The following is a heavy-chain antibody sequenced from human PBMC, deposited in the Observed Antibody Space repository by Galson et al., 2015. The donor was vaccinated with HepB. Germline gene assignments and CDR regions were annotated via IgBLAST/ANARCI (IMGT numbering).Heavy chain of an antibody. D-gene: IGHD3-22*01. CDR3: ARDSGGLYYYDSSGYFDY. V-gene: IGHV3-30-3*01. Sequence: LRLSCAASGFTFSSYAMHWVRQAPGKGLEWVAVISYDGSNKYYADSVKGRFTISRDNSKNTLYLQMNSLRAEDTAVYYCARDSGGLYYYDSSGYFDYWGQGTLVTVSS. CDR2: ISYDGSNK. J-gene: IGHJ4*02. CDR1: GFTFSSYA.